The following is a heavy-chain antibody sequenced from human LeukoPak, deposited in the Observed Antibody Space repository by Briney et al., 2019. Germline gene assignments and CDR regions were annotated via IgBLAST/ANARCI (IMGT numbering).Heavy chain of an antibody. Sequence: GGSLRLSCAASGFTFSSYAMSWVRQAPGKGLEWVSAISGSVGSTYYADSVKGRVTISRDNSKNTLYLQMNSLRAEYTALYYLAKSLRLLPFMDVWSQGTTVSVSS. J-gene: IGHJ6*02. CDR2: ISGSVGST. CDR1: GFTFSSYA. V-gene: IGHV3-23*01. CDR3: AKSLRLLPFMDV.